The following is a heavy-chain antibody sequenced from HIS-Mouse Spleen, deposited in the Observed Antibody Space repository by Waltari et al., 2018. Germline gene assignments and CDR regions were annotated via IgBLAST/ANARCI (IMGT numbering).Heavy chain of an antibody. J-gene: IGHJ4*02. Sequence: QVTLRESGPALVKPTQTLTLTCTFSGFSLSTSGMCVSWIRQPPGKALAWLARIDWDDDKYYSPSLKTRLTISRDTSKNQVVLTMTNMDPLETATYYCARIAEGYTSGWYAFDYWGQGTLVTVSS. CDR1: GFSLSTSGMC. CDR2: IDWDDDK. CDR3: ARIAEGYTSGWYAFDY. V-gene: IGHV2-70*15. D-gene: IGHD6-19*01.